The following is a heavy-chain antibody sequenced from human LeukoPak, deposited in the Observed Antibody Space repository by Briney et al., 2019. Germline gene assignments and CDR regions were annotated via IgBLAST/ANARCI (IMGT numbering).Heavy chain of an antibody. CDR1: GGSISSYY. CDR2: IYTSGST. CDR3: ARDPPGGAAYYYCGMDV. D-gene: IGHD6-13*01. V-gene: IGHV4-4*07. J-gene: IGHJ6*02. Sequence: KSSETLSLTCTVSGGSISSYYWSWIRQPAGKGLEWIGRIYTSGSTNYNPSLKSRVTMSVDTSKNQFSLKLSSVTAADTAVYYCARDPPGGAAYYYCGMDVWGQGTTVTVSS.